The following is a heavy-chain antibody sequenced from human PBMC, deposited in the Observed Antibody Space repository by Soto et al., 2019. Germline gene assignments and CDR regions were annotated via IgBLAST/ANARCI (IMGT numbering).Heavy chain of an antibody. CDR2: IWYDGSNE. V-gene: IGHV3-33*01. Sequence: QVQLGESGGGVVQPGRSLRLSCVASGFNLRSYGMHWFRQAPGKGPEWVAVIWYDGSNEKYADSVKGRFTISRDDSRNTLYLQMNSLRAEDTAVYYCARVYANWEWELPGFWGQGTRVTVSS. D-gene: IGHD7-27*01. CDR3: ARVYANWEWELPGF. CDR1: GFNLRSYG. J-gene: IGHJ4*02.